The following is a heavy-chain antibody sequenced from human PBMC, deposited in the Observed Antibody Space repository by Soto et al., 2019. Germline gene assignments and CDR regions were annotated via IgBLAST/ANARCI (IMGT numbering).Heavy chain of an antibody. CDR1: GFTFSTYW. D-gene: IGHD3-10*01. J-gene: IGHJ3*02. Sequence: PGGSLRLSCTASGFTFSTYWMAWVRQAPGKGLECVANIKPDGSEKYYVDSVKGRFTISRDNAKNSLFLQMNSLRAEDTAVYFCARDDRFGSGTSEAIDIWGQGTMVTVSS. CDR3: ARDDRFGSGTSEAIDI. V-gene: IGHV3-7*04. CDR2: IKPDGSEK.